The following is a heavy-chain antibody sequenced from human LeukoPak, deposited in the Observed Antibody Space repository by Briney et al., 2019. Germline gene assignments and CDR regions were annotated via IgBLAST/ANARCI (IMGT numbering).Heavy chain of an antibody. CDR3: ARDADGDLFDY. J-gene: IGHJ4*02. CDR1: GFIFSSYW. D-gene: IGHD4-17*01. Sequence: GGSLRLSCAASGFIFSSYWMHWVRQAPGKGLVWVARINTDGSSTIYADFVKGRFTISRDNAKNTMDLQMNSLRAADTAVYYCARDADGDLFDYWGQGTLVTVSS. V-gene: IGHV3-74*01. CDR2: INTDGSST.